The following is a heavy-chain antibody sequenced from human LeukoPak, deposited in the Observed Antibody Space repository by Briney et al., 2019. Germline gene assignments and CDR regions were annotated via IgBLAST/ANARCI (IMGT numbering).Heavy chain of an antibody. D-gene: IGHD5-12*01. Sequence: ASVKVSCKASGYTFTSYGTSWVRQAPGQGLEWMGWISAYNGNTNYAQKLQGGVTMTTDTSTSTAYMELRGLRSDGTAVYYCARVVVDTIVDYWGQGTLVTVSS. CDR3: ARVVVDTIVDY. CDR2: ISAYNGNT. CDR1: GYTFTSYG. V-gene: IGHV1-18*01. J-gene: IGHJ4*02.